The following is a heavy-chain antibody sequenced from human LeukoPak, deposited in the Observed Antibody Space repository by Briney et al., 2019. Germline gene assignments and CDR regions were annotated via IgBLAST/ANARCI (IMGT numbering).Heavy chain of an antibody. V-gene: IGHV1-2*02. CDR3: ATQSVSGSQTDLDY. CDR2: INPNSGGT. CDR1: GGTFSSYA. Sequence: GASVKVSCKASGGTFSSYAISWVRQAPGQGLEWMGWINPNSGGTNYAQKFLGRVTMTRDTSITTAYMELTSLRFDDTAFYYCATQSVSGSQTDLDYWGQGTLVTVSS. D-gene: IGHD1-26*01. J-gene: IGHJ4*02.